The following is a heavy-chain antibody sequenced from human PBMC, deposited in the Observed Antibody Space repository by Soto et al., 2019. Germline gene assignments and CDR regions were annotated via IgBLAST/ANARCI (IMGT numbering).Heavy chain of an antibody. Sequence: DVQLLESGGGLVQPGGSVRLSCAASGFTFSSYAMSWVRQAPGKGLEWVSAISGNGADTSYADSVRGRFTISRDNSKDTVYLQMHSLRGEDTAVYYCTRWNGYGDLWGQGTLVTVSS. V-gene: IGHV3-23*01. D-gene: IGHD1-1*01. CDR1: GFTFSSYA. J-gene: IGHJ5*02. CDR2: ISGNGADT. CDR3: TRWNGYGDL.